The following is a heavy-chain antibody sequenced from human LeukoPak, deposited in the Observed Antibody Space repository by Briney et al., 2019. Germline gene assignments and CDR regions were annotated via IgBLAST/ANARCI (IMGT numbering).Heavy chain of an antibody. V-gene: IGHV1-18*01. Sequence: ASVKVSCKSSGYTFTSYGISWVRQAPGQGLEWMGWISGYNGNTHNAQNLQGRVTMTTDTSTSTAYMELRSLRSDDTAVYYCARGPYCSGGTCYSQYFDYWGQGTLVTVSS. CDR2: ISGYNGNT. J-gene: IGHJ4*02. CDR1: GYTFTSYG. CDR3: ARGPYCSGGTCYSQYFDY. D-gene: IGHD2-15*01.